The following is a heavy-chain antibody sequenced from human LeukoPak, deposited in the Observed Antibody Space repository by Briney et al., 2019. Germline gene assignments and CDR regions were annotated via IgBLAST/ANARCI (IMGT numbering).Heavy chain of an antibody. J-gene: IGHJ5*02. CDR1: GFTVSTNY. CDR2: IYSGGST. D-gene: IGHD3-10*01. CDR3: ARETHYGSFWFDP. Sequence: GGSLRLSCVGSGFTVSTNYMTWVRQAPGKGLEWVSVIYSGGSTHYADSVKGRFTISRDNSKNTLHLQMNSLRAEDTAVYYCARETHYGSFWFDPWGQGTLVTVSS. V-gene: IGHV3-66*01.